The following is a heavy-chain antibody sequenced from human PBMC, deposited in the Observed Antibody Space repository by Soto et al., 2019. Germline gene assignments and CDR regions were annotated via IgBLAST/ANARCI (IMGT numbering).Heavy chain of an antibody. V-gene: IGHV1-46*03. CDR2: INPSGGST. D-gene: IGHD6-19*01. Sequence: ASVKVSCKASGYTFTSYYMHWVRQAPGQGLEWMGIINPSGGSTSYAQKFQGRVTMTRDTSTSTAYMELSSLRSEDTAVYYCASSGWLANWFDPWGQGTLVTVSS. J-gene: IGHJ5*02. CDR3: ASSGWLANWFDP. CDR1: GYTFTSYY.